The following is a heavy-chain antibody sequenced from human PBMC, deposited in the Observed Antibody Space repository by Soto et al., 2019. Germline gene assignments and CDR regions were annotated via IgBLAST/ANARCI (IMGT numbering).Heavy chain of an antibody. CDR1: SGSISSSNW. CDR3: ARALSSPNSSGWVNAFDI. Sequence: QVQLQESGPGLVKPSGTLSLTCAVASGSISSSNWWSWVRQPPGKGLERMGEIYHSGSTNYNPSLTSRITISVDRSTHQCSLKLSSVTAADTAVYYCARALSSPNSSGWVNAFDIWRQGTMVTVSS. J-gene: IGHJ3*02. CDR2: IYHSGST. D-gene: IGHD6-19*01. V-gene: IGHV4-4*02.